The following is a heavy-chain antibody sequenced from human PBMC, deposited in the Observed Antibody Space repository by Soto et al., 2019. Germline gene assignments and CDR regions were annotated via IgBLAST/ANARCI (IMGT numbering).Heavy chain of an antibody. J-gene: IGHJ6*02. V-gene: IGHV4-59*12. CDR3: ARDKGMIRFLEWDTDYYYYGMDV. CDR1: GGPISSYY. D-gene: IGHD3-3*01. Sequence: SETLSLTCTVSGGPISSYYWSWIRQPPGKGLEWIGYIYYSGSTYYNPSLKSRVTISVDTSKNQFSLKLSSVTAADTAVYYCARDKGMIRFLEWDTDYYYYGMDVWGQGTTVTVSS. CDR2: IYYSGST.